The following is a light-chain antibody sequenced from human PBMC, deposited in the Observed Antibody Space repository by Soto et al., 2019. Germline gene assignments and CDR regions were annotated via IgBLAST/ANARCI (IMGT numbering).Light chain of an antibody. J-gene: IGLJ2*01. CDR2: GNS. CDR1: SSNIGGGYD. V-gene: IGLV1-40*01. Sequence: QSVLTQPPSVSGAPGHRVTISCTGSSSNIGGGYDVHWYQQLPGTAPKVLIYGNSYRPSGVPDRFSGSKSGTSASLAITGLQAEDEAEYYCQSYDSSLSAVVFGGGTKLTVL. CDR3: QSYDSSLSAVV.